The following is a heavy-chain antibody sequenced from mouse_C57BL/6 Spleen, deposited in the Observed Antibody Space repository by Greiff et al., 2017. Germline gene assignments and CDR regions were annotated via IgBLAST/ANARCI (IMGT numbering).Heavy chain of an antibody. Sequence: QVHVKQPGAELVKPGASVKMSCKASGYTFTSYWITWVKQRPGQGLEWIGDIYPGSGSTNYNEKFKSKATLTVDTSSSTAYMQLSSLTSEDFAVYYCARCLITTVVATEYCDVWGTGTTVTVSS. J-gene: IGHJ1*03. D-gene: IGHD1-1*01. CDR3: ARCLITTVVATEYCDV. CDR1: GYTFTSYW. CDR2: IYPGSGST. V-gene: IGHV1-55*01.